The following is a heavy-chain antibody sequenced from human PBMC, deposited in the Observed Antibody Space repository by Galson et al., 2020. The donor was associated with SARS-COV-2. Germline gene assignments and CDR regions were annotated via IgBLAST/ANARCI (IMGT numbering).Heavy chain of an antibody. V-gene: IGHV4-59*01. CDR3: ARVLTDYDFWSGGFDY. CDR1: GGSISSYY. D-gene: IGHD3-3*01. CDR2: IYHSGST. J-gene: IGHJ4*02. Sequence: SETLSLTCTVSGGSISSYYWSWIRQPPGKGLEWIGYIYHSGSTNYNPSLKSRVTISVDTSKNQFSLKLSSVTAADTAVYYCARVLTDYDFWSGGFDYWGQGTLVTVSS.